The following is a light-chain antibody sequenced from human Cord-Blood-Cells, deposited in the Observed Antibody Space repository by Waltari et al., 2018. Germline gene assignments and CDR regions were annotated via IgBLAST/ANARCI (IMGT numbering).Light chain of an antibody. J-gene: IGKJ2*01. V-gene: IGKV1-39*01. CDR2: AAS. Sequence: DIQMTPSPSSLSASVGDRVTITCRASQSISSYLHWYQQKPGKAPKLLIYAASSLQSGVPSRFSGSGSGTDFTLTISSLQPEDFATYYCQQSYSTPYTFGQVTKLEIK. CDR1: QSISSY. CDR3: QQSYSTPYT.